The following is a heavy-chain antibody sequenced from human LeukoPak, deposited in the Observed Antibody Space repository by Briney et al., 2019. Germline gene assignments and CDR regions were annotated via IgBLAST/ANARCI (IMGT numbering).Heavy chain of an antibody. J-gene: IGHJ3*02. D-gene: IGHD1-1*01. CDR2: IKEDGSEK. CDR1: GFTFSSYA. V-gene: IGHV3-7*01. Sequence: GGSLRLSCVASGFTFSSYALSWVRQAPGKGLEWVANIKEDGSEKHYVDSAKGRFSISRDNAKNSMYLQMNRLRAEDTAVYYCARPGQRDAFDIWGQGTMVTVSS. CDR3: ARPGQRDAFDI.